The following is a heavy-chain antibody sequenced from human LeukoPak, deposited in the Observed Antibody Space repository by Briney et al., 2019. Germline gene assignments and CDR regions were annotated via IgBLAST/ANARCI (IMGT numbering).Heavy chain of an antibody. D-gene: IGHD6-13*01. CDR3: AKGAAAAGNGSYFDY. CDR1: GFRFNNCG. V-gene: IGHV3-23*01. CDR2: ISGSGGST. Sequence: GGSLRLSCAASGFRFNNCGMSWVRQAPGKGLEWVSAISGSGGSTYYADSVKGRFTISRDNSKNTLYLQMNSLRAEDPAVYYCAKGAAAAGNGSYFDYWGQGTLVTVSS. J-gene: IGHJ4*02.